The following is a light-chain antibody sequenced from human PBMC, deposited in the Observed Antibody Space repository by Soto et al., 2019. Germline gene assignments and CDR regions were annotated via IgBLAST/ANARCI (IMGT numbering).Light chain of an antibody. CDR3: SSYAGINNLI. J-gene: IGLJ2*01. Sequence: QSALTQPPSASWSPGQSVTISCTGTSSDVGFYNYVSWFQQHPGKAPKLIIYEVNKRPSGVPDRFSGSKSGNTASLTVSGLQAEDEADYYCSSYAGINNLIFGGGTKLTVL. CDR1: SSDVGFYNY. CDR2: EVN. V-gene: IGLV2-8*01.